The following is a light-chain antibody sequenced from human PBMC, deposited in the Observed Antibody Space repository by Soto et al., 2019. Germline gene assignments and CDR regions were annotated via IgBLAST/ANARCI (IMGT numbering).Light chain of an antibody. J-gene: IGLJ3*02. CDR1: SSNIGSNT. CDR2: SNN. V-gene: IGLV1-44*01. CDR3: AAWDDSLNGWV. Sequence: QSVLTQPPSASXXPGQRVTISCSGSSSNIGSNTVNWYQQLPGTAPKLLIYSNNQRPSGVPDRFSGSKSGTSASLAISGLQSEDEADYYCAAWDDSLNGWVFGGGTKVTVL.